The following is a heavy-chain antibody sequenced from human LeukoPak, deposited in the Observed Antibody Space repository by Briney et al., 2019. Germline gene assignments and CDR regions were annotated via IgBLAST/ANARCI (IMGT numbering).Heavy chain of an antibody. Sequence: GGSLRLSCAASGFTVSTNYMNWVRQAPGKGLEWVSILYSGSSTYYADSVEGRFTISRDSSKNTLFLQMNDLRAEDTAAYYCARVGDHFHWYLDLWGRGTLVTVSS. CDR2: LYSGSST. CDR3: ARVGDHFHWYLDL. CDR1: GFTVSTNY. V-gene: IGHV3-53*01. D-gene: IGHD3-3*02. J-gene: IGHJ2*01.